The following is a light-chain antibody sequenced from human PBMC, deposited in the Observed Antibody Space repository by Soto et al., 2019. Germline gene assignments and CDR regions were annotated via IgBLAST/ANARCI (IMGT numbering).Light chain of an antibody. J-gene: IGKJ5*01. Sequence: ESVLTQAPGALILSQGERATLSCRASQSVRSSNLAWYQQKPGQAPRLLIYGASSRATGIPDRFSGSGSGTDFTLTISRLEPEDFAVYYCQQYGSSPRTFGQGTRMEIK. CDR1: QSVRSSN. CDR3: QQYGSSPRT. CDR2: GAS. V-gene: IGKV3-20*01.